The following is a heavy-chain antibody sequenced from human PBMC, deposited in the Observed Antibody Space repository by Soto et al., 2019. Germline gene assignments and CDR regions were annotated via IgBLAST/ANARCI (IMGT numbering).Heavy chain of an antibody. CDR2: ISSSSSYI. CDR1: GFTFSSYG. J-gene: IGHJ5*02. CDR3: ARDVHYDILTGYYVKSWFDP. V-gene: IGHV3-21*01. Sequence: GGSLRLSCAASGFTFSSYGMNWVRQAPGKGLEWVSSISSSSSYIYYADSVKGRFTISRDNAKNSLYLQMNSLRAEDTAVYYCARDVHYDILTGYYVKSWFDPWGQGTLVTVSS. D-gene: IGHD3-9*01.